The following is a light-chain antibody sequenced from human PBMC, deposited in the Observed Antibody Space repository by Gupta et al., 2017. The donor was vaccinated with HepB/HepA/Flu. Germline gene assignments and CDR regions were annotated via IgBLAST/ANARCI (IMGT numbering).Light chain of an antibody. CDR3: AAWVDSLSAWV. CDR1: SSHIGSNY. CDR2: RNN. V-gene: IGLV1-47*01. Sequence: SVPPQPPFASGTPGPRATISSSGSSSHIGSNYVSWYQQLPGTAPKLLIFRNNPRPSGVPDRFACSKSGTSASLAISDRLSEDEADYYCAAWVDSLSAWVFGGGTKLTVL. J-gene: IGLJ3*02.